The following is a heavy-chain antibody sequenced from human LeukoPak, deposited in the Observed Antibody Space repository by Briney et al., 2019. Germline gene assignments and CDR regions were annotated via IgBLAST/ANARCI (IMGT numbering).Heavy chain of an antibody. CDR1: GYTFTSYD. J-gene: IGHJ4*02. Sequence: ASVKVSCKASGYTFTSYDINWVRQATGQGLEWMGRINPNSGGTNYAQKFQGRVTMTRDTSISTAYMELSRLRFDDTAVFYCARDYSRGHSYGADYWGQGTLVTASS. CDR2: INPNSGGT. D-gene: IGHD5-18*01. V-gene: IGHV1-2*06. CDR3: ARDYSRGHSYGADY.